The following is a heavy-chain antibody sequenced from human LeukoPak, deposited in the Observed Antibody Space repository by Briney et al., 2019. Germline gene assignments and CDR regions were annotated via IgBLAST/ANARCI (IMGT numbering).Heavy chain of an antibody. CDR3: ARDPGPSGYFDY. V-gene: IGHV3-7*01. Sequence: PGGSLRLSCAASGFTLSKHWMTWVRQAPGKGLECVAIIKQDGSEKYYVNSVRGRFTISRDDSKNTLYLQMNSLRDEDTAVYYCARDPGPSGYFDYWGQGTLVTVSS. CDR2: IKQDGSEK. J-gene: IGHJ4*02. CDR1: GFTLSKHW.